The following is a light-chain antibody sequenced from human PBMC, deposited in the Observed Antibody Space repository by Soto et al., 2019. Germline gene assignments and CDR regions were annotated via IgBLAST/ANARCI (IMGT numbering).Light chain of an antibody. Sequence: EIVMTQSPATLSASPGERATLPGRASQSVRSNLAWYQQKPGQAPRLLIYGASTRATGIPARFSGSGSGTEFNLSIGRLQSEDFAVYYCQQYNDWTPTFGQGTKVDIK. CDR2: GAS. V-gene: IGKV3-15*01. CDR3: QQYNDWTPT. CDR1: QSVRSN. J-gene: IGKJ1*01.